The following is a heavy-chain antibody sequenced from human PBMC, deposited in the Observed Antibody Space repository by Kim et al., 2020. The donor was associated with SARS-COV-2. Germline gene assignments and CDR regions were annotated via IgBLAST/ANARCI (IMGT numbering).Heavy chain of an antibody. CDR2: ISGSGGST. Sequence: GGSLRLSCAASGFTFSSYAMSWVRQAPGKGLEWVSAISGSGGSTYYADSVKGRFTISRDNSKNTLYLQMNSLRAEDTAVYYCAKSGALLWFGRPTVYYFDYWGQGTLVTVSS. D-gene: IGHD3-10*01. CDR1: GFTFSSYA. V-gene: IGHV3-23*01. CDR3: AKSGALLWFGRPTVYYFDY. J-gene: IGHJ4*02.